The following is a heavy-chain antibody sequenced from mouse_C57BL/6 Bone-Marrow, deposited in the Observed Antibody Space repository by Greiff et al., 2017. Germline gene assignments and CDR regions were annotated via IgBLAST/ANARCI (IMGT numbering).Heavy chain of an antibody. CDR1: GFTFSSYG. CDR2: ISSGGSYT. D-gene: IGHD1-1*02. Sequence: VQLKESGGDLVKPGGSLKLSCAASGFTFSSYGMSWVRQTPDKRLEWVATISSGGSYTYYPDSVKGRFTISRDNAKNTLYLQMSSLKSEDTAMYYCARHSLYGYYAMDYWGQGTSVTVSS. V-gene: IGHV5-6*01. J-gene: IGHJ4*01. CDR3: ARHSLYGYYAMDY.